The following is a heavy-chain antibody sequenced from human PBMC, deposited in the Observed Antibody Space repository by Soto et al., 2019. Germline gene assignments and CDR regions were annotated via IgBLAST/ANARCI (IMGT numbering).Heavy chain of an antibody. J-gene: IGHJ6*02. CDR3: AHLASTYYSYGMDV. CDR1: GFSLSTSGVG. D-gene: IGHD6-6*01. CDR2: IYWDDDK. Sequence: GPTLVNPTQTLTLTCTFSGFSLSTSGVGVGWILQPPGKALEWLALIYWDDDKRYSPSLKSRLTITKDTSKNQVVLTINNMDPVDTATYYCAHLASTYYSYGMDVWGPGTTVTVSS. V-gene: IGHV2-5*02.